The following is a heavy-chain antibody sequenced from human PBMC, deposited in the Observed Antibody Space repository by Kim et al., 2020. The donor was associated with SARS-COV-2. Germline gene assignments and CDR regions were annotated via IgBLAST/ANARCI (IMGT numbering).Heavy chain of an antibody. V-gene: IGHV3-23*01. CDR2: ISGSGGST. D-gene: IGHD3-10*01. CDR3: AKVYYGSGSYYSGYYYYGMDV. J-gene: IGHJ6*02. CDR1: GFTFSSYA. Sequence: GGSLRLSCAASGFTFSSYAMSWVRQAPGKGLEWVSAISGSGGSTYYADSVKGRFTISRDNSKNTLYLQMNSLRAEDTAVYYCAKVYYGSGSYYSGYYYYGMDVWGQGTTVTVSS.